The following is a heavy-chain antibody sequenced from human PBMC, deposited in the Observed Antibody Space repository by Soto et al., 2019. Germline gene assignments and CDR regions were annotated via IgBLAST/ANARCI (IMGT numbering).Heavy chain of an antibody. CDR1: GYSLTSAYY. Sequence: SETLSLTCAVSGYSLTSAYYCGWIRQPPGKGLEWIGSIYHSGDTYYNPSLKSRVTISVDTSKNHFSLKLTSVTAADTAVYYCARARIVVAGTIVDYWGQGTLVTVSS. CDR3: ARARIVVAGTIVDY. D-gene: IGHD6-19*01. CDR2: IYHSGDT. J-gene: IGHJ4*02. V-gene: IGHV4-38-2*01.